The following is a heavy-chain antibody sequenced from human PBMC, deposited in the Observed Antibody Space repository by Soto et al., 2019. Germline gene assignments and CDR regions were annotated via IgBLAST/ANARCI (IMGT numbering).Heavy chain of an antibody. J-gene: IGHJ4*02. Sequence: SETLSITCTVSGGSISSGGYYWSWIRQHPGKGLEWIGYIYYSGSTYYNPSLKSRVTISVDTSKNQFSLKLSSVTAADTAVYYCARARYYYDSSGYYPGYFDYWGQGTLVTVSS. V-gene: IGHV4-31*03. CDR1: GGSISSGGYY. CDR3: ARARYYYDSSGYYPGYFDY. CDR2: IYYSGST. D-gene: IGHD3-22*01.